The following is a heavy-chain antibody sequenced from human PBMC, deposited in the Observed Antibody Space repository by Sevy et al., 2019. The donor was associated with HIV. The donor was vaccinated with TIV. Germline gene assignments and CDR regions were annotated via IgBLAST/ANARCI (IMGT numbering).Heavy chain of an antibody. Sequence: GGSLRLSCAASGFTFSSAWMNWVRQAPEKGLEWVGRIKTEADGGIADYAAPVKCRFIISRDDSKNTLYLQMHSLTTEDTASYFCTTVRRCDSGASENWGQGTQVTVSS. CDR3: TTVRRCDSGASEN. J-gene: IGHJ4*02. V-gene: IGHV3-15*01. D-gene: IGHD4-17*01. CDR2: IKTEADGGIA. CDR1: GFTFSSAW.